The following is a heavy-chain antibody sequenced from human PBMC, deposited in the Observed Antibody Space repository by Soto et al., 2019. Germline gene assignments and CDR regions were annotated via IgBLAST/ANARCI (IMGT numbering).Heavy chain of an antibody. CDR1: SGSISSSNW. Sequence: QVQLQESGPGLVKPSGTLSLTCAVSSGSISSSNWWSWVRQHPGKGLEWIGEIYHSGSTNYNPSLKSRVTIPGDKSKNQFSLKLSSVTAADTAVYYCARLGGFGEGYYYYYYLDVWGKGTTVTVSS. J-gene: IGHJ6*03. CDR3: ARLGGFGEGYYYYYYLDV. V-gene: IGHV4-4*02. D-gene: IGHD3-10*01. CDR2: IYHSGST.